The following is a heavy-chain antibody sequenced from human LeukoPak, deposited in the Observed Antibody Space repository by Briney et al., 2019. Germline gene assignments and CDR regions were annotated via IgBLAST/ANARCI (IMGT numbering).Heavy chain of an antibody. Sequence: GGSLRLSCAASGFTFSSYTMNWVRQAPGKGLEWLSYIASSGGTIYYADSVKGRFTISRDNAKNSLYLQMNSLRAEDTAVYYCARDTVGAPDYWGQGTLVTVSS. CDR2: IASSGGTI. D-gene: IGHD1-26*01. J-gene: IGHJ4*02. V-gene: IGHV3-48*01. CDR3: ARDTVGAPDY. CDR1: GFTFSSYT.